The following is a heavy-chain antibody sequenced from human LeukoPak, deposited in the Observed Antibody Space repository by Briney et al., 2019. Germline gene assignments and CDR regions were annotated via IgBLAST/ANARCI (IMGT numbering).Heavy chain of an antibody. J-gene: IGHJ4*02. CDR3: ARDTAVAGTYDY. D-gene: IGHD6-19*01. Sequence: SETLSLTCTVSGGSISSGGYYWSWIRQHPGTGMEWIGYIYYSGSIYYNPSLKSRVTISVDTSKNQFSLKLSSVTAADTAVYYCARDTAVAGTYDYWGQGTLVTVSS. V-gene: IGHV4-31*03. CDR2: IYYSGSI. CDR1: GGSISSGGYY.